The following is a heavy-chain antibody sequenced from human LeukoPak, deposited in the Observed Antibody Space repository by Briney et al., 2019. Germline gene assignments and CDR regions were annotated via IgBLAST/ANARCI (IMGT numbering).Heavy chain of an antibody. CDR1: GGSISSSSYY. Sequence: SETLSLTCTVSGGSISSSSYYWGWIRQTPGKGLEWIGSIYYSGSTYYNPSLKSRVTISVDTSKNQFSLKLSSVTAADTAVYYCARLDYYQSSDYTGGADYWGQGTLVTVSS. J-gene: IGHJ4*02. D-gene: IGHD3-22*01. CDR3: ARLDYYQSSDYTGGADY. V-gene: IGHV4-39*01. CDR2: IYYSGST.